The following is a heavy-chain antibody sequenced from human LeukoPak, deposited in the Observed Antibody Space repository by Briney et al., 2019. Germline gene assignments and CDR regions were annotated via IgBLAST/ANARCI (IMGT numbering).Heavy chain of an antibody. V-gene: IGHV4-4*07. CDR2: IYTTGST. CDR3: ARGWGYYGSGSYPRPFDY. D-gene: IGHD3-10*01. J-gene: IGHJ4*02. CDR1: GASMSSYY. Sequence: SETLSLTCTVSGASMSSYYGNWIRQPPGKGLEGIGRIYTTGSTNYNPSLNSRVTLSVDTSKNQFSLKLSSVTAADTAVYYCARGWGYYGSGSYPRPFDYWGQGTLVTVSS.